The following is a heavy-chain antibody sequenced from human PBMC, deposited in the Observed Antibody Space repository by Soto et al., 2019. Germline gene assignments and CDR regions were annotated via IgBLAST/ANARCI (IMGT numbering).Heavy chain of an antibody. CDR3: ARDTGYSSGWGNAHCYFDL. CDR1: GGTFSSYT. V-gene: IGHV1-69*08. D-gene: IGHD6-19*01. J-gene: IGHJ2*01. CDR2: IIPILGIS. Sequence: QVPLVQSGAGVKKPGSSVKVSCKASGGTFSSYTIRGVRQAPGQGLEWMGRIIPILGISNYAQKFQGRVTITADKSTITAYMELSGLRSEDTAVYYCARDTGYSSGWGNAHCYFDLWGRGTMVTVSS.